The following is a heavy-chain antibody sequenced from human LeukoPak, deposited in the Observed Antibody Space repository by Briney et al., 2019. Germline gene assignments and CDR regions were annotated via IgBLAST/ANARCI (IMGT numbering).Heavy chain of an antibody. D-gene: IGHD3-22*01. CDR1: GGTFSSYA. CDR3: ASCSDDSSGYYYLSYFDY. J-gene: IGHJ4*02. Sequence: SVKVSCKASGGTFSSYAISWVRQAPGQGLEWMGRIIPIFGTANYAQKFQGRVTITTDESTSTAYMELSSLRSEDTAVYYCASCSDDSSGYYYLSYFDYWGQGTLVTVSS. V-gene: IGHV1-69*05. CDR2: IIPIFGTA.